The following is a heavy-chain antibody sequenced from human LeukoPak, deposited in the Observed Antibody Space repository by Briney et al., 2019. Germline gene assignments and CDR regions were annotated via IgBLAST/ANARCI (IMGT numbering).Heavy chain of an antibody. V-gene: IGHV3-23*01. J-gene: IGHJ6*02. CDR2: ISGSGGST. D-gene: IGHD3-10*01. CDR3: AKWGFGELFYYYYGMDV. CDR1: GFTFSSYA. Sequence: PGGSLRLSCAASGFTFSSYAMSWVRQAPGKGLEWVSAISGSGGSTYYADSVKGRFTISRDNSKNTLYLQMNGLRAEDTAVYYCAKWGFGELFYYYYGMDVWGQGTTVTVSS.